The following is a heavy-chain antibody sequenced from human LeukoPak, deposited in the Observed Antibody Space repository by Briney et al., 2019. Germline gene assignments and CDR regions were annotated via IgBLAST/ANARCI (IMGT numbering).Heavy chain of an antibody. J-gene: IGHJ5*02. D-gene: IGHD3-3*02. Sequence: PSETLSLTCAVYGGSCSGYYWSWIRQPPGKGLEWIGEINHSGSTNYNPSLKSRVTISVDTSKNQFSLKLSSVTAADTAVYYCARAARHFWSGYYTGANWFDPWGQGTLVTVSS. V-gene: IGHV4-34*01. CDR3: ARAARHFWSGYYTGANWFDP. CDR1: GGSCSGYY. CDR2: INHSGST.